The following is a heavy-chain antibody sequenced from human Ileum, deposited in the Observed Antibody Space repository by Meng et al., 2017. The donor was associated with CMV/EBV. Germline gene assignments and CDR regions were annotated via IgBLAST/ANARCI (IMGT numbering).Heavy chain of an antibody. Sequence: ASVKVSCKASGYTFTSYDINWVRQATGQGLEWMGWMNPNSGNTGYAQKFQGRVTMTRNTSISTAYMELSSLGSEDTAVYYCARAGALYCSSTSCLDFDYWGQGTLVTVSS. CDR3: ARAGALYCSSTSCLDFDY. CDR2: MNPNSGNT. V-gene: IGHV1-8*01. D-gene: IGHD2-2*01. J-gene: IGHJ4*02. CDR1: GYTFTSYD.